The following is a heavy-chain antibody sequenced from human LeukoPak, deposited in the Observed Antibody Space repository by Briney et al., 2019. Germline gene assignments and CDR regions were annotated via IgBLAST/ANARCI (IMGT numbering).Heavy chain of an antibody. Sequence: GESLKISCKRSGYSFTNNWIGWVRQMPGKGLEWMGIIYPGDSDTRYSPSFQGQVTISADKSISTAYLQWSSLKASDTAMYYCASQYCSSTSCYPYYWGQGTLVTVSS. CDR1: GYSFTNNW. D-gene: IGHD2-2*01. J-gene: IGHJ4*02. V-gene: IGHV5-51*01. CDR3: ASQYCSSTSCYPYY. CDR2: IYPGDSDT.